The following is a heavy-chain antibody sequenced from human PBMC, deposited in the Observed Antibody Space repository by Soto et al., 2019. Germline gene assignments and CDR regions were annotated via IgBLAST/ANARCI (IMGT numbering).Heavy chain of an antibody. V-gene: IGHV4-4*02. CDR2: IYHSGST. Sequence: QVQLQESGPGLVKPSGTLSLTCAVSGGSISSSNWWSWVRQPPGKGLEWIGEIYHSGSTNYNPSLKSRVTISVDKSKNQFSLKLSSVTAADTAVYYCARLESFVSDGDFPYYFDYWGQGTLVTVSS. CDR3: ARLESFVSDGDFPYYFDY. CDR1: GGSISSSNW. D-gene: IGHD4-17*01. J-gene: IGHJ4*02.